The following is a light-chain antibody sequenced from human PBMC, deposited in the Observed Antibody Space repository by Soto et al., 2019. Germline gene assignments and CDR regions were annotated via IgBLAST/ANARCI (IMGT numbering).Light chain of an antibody. CDR2: GAS. V-gene: IGKV3-20*01. CDR1: QSVSTSY. J-gene: IGKJ4*01. Sequence: EIVLTQSPGTLSLSPGERATLSCRASQSVSTSYLAWYQQNPGQAPRLLIYGASSRATGIPDRFSGSGSGADFTLTISRLEPEDFAVYYCQQYGSVPLTFGGGTKVEIK. CDR3: QQYGSVPLT.